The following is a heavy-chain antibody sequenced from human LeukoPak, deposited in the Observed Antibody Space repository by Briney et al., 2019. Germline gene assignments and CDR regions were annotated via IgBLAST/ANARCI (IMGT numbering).Heavy chain of an antibody. CDR1: GYTFTSYG. CDR3: ARAPRGYCSGGSCFDY. V-gene: IGHV1-18*01. D-gene: IGHD2-15*01. CDR2: ISAYNGNT. Sequence: ASVKVSCKASGYTFTSYGISWVRQAPGQGLEWMGWISAYNGNTNSAQKFQGRVTMTRDTSISTVYMELSRLKSDDTAVYYCARAPRGYCSGGSCFDYWGQGTLVTVSS. J-gene: IGHJ4*02.